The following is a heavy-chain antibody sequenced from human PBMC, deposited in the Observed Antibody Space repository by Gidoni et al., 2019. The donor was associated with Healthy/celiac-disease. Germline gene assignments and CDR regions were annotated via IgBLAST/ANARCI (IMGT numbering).Heavy chain of an antibody. Sequence: QVQLQESGPGLVKPSETLSLTCTFSGGSISSYYWSWIRQPPGKGLEWIWYLYYSGSTNYTPSLKSRVTISVDTSKNQFSLKLSSVTAADTAVYYCARESEMATFDYWGQGTLVTVSS. CDR2: LYYSGST. CDR1: GGSISSYY. V-gene: IGHV4-59*01. D-gene: IGHD5-12*01. J-gene: IGHJ4*02. CDR3: ARESEMATFDY.